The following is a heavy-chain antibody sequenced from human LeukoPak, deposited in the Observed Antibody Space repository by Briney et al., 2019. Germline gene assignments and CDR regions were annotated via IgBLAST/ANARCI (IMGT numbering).Heavy chain of an antibody. CDR2: FYYSGST. Sequence: SETLSLTCTVSGGSISSSSYYWGWIRQPPGKGLEWIGSFYYSGSTYYNPSLKSRVTISVDTSKNQFSLKLSSVTAADTAVYYCATTPITVVTSNYYFDYWGQGTLVTVSS. CDR3: ATTPITVVTSNYYFDY. J-gene: IGHJ4*02. CDR1: GGSISSSSYY. D-gene: IGHD4-23*01. V-gene: IGHV4-39*01.